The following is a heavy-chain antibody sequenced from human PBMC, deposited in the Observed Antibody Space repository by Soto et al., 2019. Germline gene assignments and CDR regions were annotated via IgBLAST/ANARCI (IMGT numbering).Heavy chain of an antibody. CDR2: ISAYNGNT. J-gene: IGHJ3*02. CDR1: GYTFTSYG. Sequence: ASVKVSCTASGYTFTSYGISWVRQAPGQGLEWMGWISAYNGNTNYAQKLQGRVTMTTDTSTSTAYMELRSLRSDDTAVYYCASLYGDYSAFDIWGQGTMVTVSS. V-gene: IGHV1-18*01. CDR3: ASLYGDYSAFDI. D-gene: IGHD4-17*01.